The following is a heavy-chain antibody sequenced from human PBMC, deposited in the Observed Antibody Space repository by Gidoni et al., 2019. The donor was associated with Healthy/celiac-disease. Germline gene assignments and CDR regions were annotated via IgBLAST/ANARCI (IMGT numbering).Heavy chain of an antibody. D-gene: IGHD3-22*01. CDR1: GFTVSSNY. Sequence: EVQLVETGGGLIQPGGSLRLSCAASGFTVSSNYMSWVRQAPGKGLEWVSVIYSGGSTYYADSVKGRFTISRDNSKNTLYLQMNSLRAEDTAVYYCARVAITMIVVGLDYWGQGTLVTVSS. CDR2: IYSGGST. J-gene: IGHJ4*02. V-gene: IGHV3-53*02. CDR3: ARVAITMIVVGLDY.